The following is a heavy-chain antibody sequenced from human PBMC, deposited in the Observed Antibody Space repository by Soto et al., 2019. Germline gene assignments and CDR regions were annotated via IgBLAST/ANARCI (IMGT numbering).Heavy chain of an antibody. Sequence: SETLSLTCAVYGGSFSGYYWSWIRQPPGKGLEWIGEINHSGSTNYNPSLKSRVTISVDTSKNQFSLKLSSVTAADTAVYYCARGGLHHRLPWGRGVGYYGMDVWGQGTTVTVSS. CDR1: GGSFSGYY. D-gene: IGHD3-10*01. J-gene: IGHJ6*02. V-gene: IGHV4-34*01. CDR3: ARGGLHHRLPWGRGVGYYGMDV. CDR2: INHSGST.